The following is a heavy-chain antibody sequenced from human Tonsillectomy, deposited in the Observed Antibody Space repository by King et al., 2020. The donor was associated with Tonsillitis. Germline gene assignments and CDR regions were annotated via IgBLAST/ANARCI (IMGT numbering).Heavy chain of an antibody. CDR2: IRTYNGNA. CDR1: GYTFTTYG. D-gene: IGHD2-15*01. V-gene: IGHV1-18*04. CDR3: AREMPGYCSGGSCYPSSDY. J-gene: IGHJ4*02. Sequence: QLVQSGAEVKKPGASVKVSCQASGYTFTTYGISWVRQAPGQGLEWMGWIRTYNGNANYAQKFQGRVTMTTDTSTNTACMEVRSLRSDDTAVYYCAREMPGYCSGGSCYPSSDYWGQGTLVTVSS.